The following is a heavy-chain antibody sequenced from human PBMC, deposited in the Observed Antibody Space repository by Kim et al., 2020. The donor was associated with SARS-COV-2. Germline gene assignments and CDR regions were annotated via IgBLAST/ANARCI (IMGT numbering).Heavy chain of an antibody. Sequence: SETLSLTCTVSGDSIRSNYWSWFRQPPGKALEWIAYVSYSGSTEYNASLKSRITTSVDTSQNQFSLKLTSVTASDTAVYYCVRGWGVATLWDHWGQGILVTVSA. J-gene: IGHJ4*02. CDR1: GDSIRSNY. D-gene: IGHD2-21*01. CDR3: VRGWGVATLWDH. V-gene: IGHV4-59*01. CDR2: VSYSGST.